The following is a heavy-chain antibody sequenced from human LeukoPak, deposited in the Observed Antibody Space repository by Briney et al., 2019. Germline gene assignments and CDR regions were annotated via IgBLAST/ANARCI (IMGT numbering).Heavy chain of an antibody. J-gene: IGHJ4*02. D-gene: IGHD4-17*01. CDR1: GFTFSSYS. Sequence: GGSLRLSCAASGFTFSSYSMNWVRQAPGKGLEWVSSISSSSSYIYYADSVKGRFTISRDNAKNSLYLQMNSLRAEDTAVYYCARDPGYGDYSYYFDHWGQGTLVTVSS. CDR2: ISSSSSYI. V-gene: IGHV3-21*01. CDR3: ARDPGYGDYSYYFDH.